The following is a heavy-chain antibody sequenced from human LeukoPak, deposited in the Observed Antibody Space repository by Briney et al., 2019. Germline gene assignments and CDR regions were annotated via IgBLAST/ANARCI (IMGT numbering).Heavy chain of an antibody. D-gene: IGHD4-17*01. CDR3: ARAVATVTTRGYSYYFDF. V-gene: IGHV1-8*01. CDR1: GYIFTNHD. Sequence: GASVKVSCMTSGYIFTNHDINWVRQAPGQGLEWMGWMNPTSGNKGYAQKFQGRVTLSSATSMNTMYMEMSSLRSEDTAVYYCARAVATVTTRGYSYYFDFWGQGALVTVSS. J-gene: IGHJ4*02. CDR2: MNPTSGNK.